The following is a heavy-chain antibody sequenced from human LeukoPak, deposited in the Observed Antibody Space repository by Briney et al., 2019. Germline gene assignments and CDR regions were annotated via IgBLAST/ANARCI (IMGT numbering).Heavy chain of an antibody. V-gene: IGHV4-59*01. CDR1: GDSINNYY. CDR2: IYYSGST. J-gene: IGHJ3*02. Sequence: SETLSLTCTVSGDSINNYYWSWIRQPAGKGLEWIGYIYYSGSTNYNPSLKSRVTISVDTSKNQFSLKLSSVTAADTAVYYCARDLRYYDSNSPDAFDIWGQGTMVTVSS. D-gene: IGHD3-22*01. CDR3: ARDLRYYDSNSPDAFDI.